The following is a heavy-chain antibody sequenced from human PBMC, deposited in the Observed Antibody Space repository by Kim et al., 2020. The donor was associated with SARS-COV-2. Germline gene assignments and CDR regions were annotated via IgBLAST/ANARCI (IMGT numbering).Heavy chain of an antibody. V-gene: IGHV1-69*04. CDR3: ARDKSGSGSYYKNWFDP. D-gene: IGHD3-10*01. J-gene: IGHJ5*02. Sequence: FQGRVTITADKSTSTAYMELSSLRSEDTAVYYCARDKSGSGSYYKNWFDPWGQGTLVTVSS.